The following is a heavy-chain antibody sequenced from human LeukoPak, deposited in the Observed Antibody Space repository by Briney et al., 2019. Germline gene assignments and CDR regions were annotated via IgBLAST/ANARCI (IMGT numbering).Heavy chain of an antibody. CDR2: INHSGST. Sequence: SETLSLTCAVYGGPFSGYYWSWIRQPPGKGLEWIGEINHSGSTNYNPSLKSRVTISVDTSKNQFSLKLSSVTAADTAVYYCAKGGAAAGLLEGNWFDPWGQGTLVTVSS. CDR1: GGPFSGYY. V-gene: IGHV4-34*01. CDR3: AKGGAAAGLLEGNWFDP. J-gene: IGHJ5*02. D-gene: IGHD6-13*01.